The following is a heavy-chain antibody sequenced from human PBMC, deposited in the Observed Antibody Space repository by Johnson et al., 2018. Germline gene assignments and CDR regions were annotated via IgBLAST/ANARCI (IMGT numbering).Heavy chain of an antibody. V-gene: IGHV3-33*01. CDR3: ARDEAVAGLDY. D-gene: IGHD6-19*01. CDR2: IWYDGSNK. J-gene: IGHJ4*02. Sequence: QVQLVQSGGGVVQPGGSLRLSCAASGFTFSNYGMHWVRQAPGKGLEWVAFIWYDGSNKYYADSVKGRFTISRDNSKNTLYLQMNSLRAEDTAVYYCARDEAVAGLDYWGPGTLVTXAS. CDR1: GFTFSNYG.